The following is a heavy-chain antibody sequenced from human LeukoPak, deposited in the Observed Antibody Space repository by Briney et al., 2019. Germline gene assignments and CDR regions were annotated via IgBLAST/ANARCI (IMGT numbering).Heavy chain of an antibody. V-gene: IGHV3-7*05. CDR3: ARARTTLLTSYYYHGMDV. D-gene: IGHD3-10*01. CDR1: GFTFSSYE. J-gene: IGHJ6*02. CDR2: IKQDGSGK. Sequence: GGSLRLSCAASGFTFSSYEMKWVRQTPGKGLEWVANIKQDGSGKYYVDSVKGRFTTSRDNAKNSLYLQLSSLRGEDTAVYYCARARTTLLTSYYYHGMDVWGQGTTVTVSS.